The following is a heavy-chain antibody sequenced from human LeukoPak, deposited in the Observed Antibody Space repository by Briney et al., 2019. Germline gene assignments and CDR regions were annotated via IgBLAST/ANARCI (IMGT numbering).Heavy chain of an antibody. V-gene: IGHV3-30*02. CDR3: AKDGVPSRYFGRNYFDY. D-gene: IGHD2-8*01. CDR2: IRYDGSNK. J-gene: IGHJ4*02. Sequence: GGSLRLSCAASGFTFDDYGMSWVRQAPGKGLEWVAFIRYDGSNKYYAASVKGRFTISRDNSKNTLYLQMNSLRAEDTAVYYCAKDGVPSRYFGRNYFDYWGQGTLVTVSS. CDR1: GFTFDDYG.